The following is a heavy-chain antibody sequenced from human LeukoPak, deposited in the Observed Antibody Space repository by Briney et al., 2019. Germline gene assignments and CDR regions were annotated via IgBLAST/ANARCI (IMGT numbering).Heavy chain of an antibody. V-gene: IGHV5-51*01. CDR2: INPGDSDT. J-gene: IGHJ1*01. CDR1: GYSFTSYW. CDR3: ATVPRIPAVGNTEYFRH. D-gene: IGHD6-13*01. Sequence: GESLKISCKGSGYSFTSYWIGWVRQMPGKGLEWMGIINPGDSDTRYSPSFQGQVTISVDKSTTTAYLQWSGLKAPDTAMYFCATVPRIPAVGNTEYFRHWGQGTLVTVSS.